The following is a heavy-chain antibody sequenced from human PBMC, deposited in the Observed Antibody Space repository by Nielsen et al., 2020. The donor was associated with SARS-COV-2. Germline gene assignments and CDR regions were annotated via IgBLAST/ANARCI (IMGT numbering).Heavy chain of an antibody. CDR3: ARRVDDYSNNPEPGWFDP. D-gene: IGHD4-11*01. Sequence: SETLSLTCTVSGYSISSGYYWGWIRQPPGKGLEWIGSIYYSGSTYYNPSLKSRVTISVDTSKNQFSLKLSSVTAADTAVYYCARRVDDYSNNPEPGWFDPWGQGTLVTVSS. V-gene: IGHV4-38-2*02. J-gene: IGHJ5*01. CDR1: GYSISSGYY. CDR2: IYYSGST.